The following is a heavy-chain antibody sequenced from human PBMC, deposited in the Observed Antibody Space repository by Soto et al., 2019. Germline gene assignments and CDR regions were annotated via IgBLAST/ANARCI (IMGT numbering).Heavy chain of an antibody. CDR3: AGARGFNYGFDY. D-gene: IGHD3-10*01. Sequence: EVQLVESGGALIQSGESLRLSCTPSGFGVKGNYMGWARQASGKGLEWVSVVYSAGMTYYADSVKGRFTISRDFSKNTLSLEMHSLRGEDTAVYFCAGARGFNYGFDYWGQGTQVTVSS. CDR1: GFGVKGNY. CDR2: VYSAGMT. J-gene: IGHJ4*02. V-gene: IGHV3-53*01.